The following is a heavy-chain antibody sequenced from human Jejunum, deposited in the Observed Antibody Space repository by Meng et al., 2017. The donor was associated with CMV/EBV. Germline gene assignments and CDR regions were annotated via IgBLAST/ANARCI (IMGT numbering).Heavy chain of an antibody. J-gene: IGHJ3*01. CDR3: ARGHLNFWNGYYDAFDV. Sequence: FNNHWMSWVGQAPGKGPEWVANIKQDGSEKYYLDSVKGRFTISRDDAKNSLYLQMNNLRAEDTAMYYCARGHLNFWNGYYDAFDVWGQGTRVTVSS. D-gene: IGHD3-3*01. CDR2: IKQDGSEK. CDR1: FNNHW. V-gene: IGHV3-7*01.